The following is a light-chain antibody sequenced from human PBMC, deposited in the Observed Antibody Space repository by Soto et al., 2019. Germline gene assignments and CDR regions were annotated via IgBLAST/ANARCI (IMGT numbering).Light chain of an antibody. J-gene: IGLJ2*01. CDR3: CSYSGSSTYVV. V-gene: IGLV2-23*01. CDR2: EGS. CDR1: SSDVGSYNL. Sequence: SALTQPASVSGSPGQSITISCTGTSSDVGSYNLVSWYQLHPGKAPKLMIYEGSQRPSGVSNRFSGSKSGNTASLTISGLQAEDEAEYYCCSYSGSSTYVVFGGGTKVTVL.